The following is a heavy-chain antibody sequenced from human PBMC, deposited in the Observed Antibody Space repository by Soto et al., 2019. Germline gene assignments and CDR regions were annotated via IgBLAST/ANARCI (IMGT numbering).Heavy chain of an antibody. D-gene: IGHD3-9*01. CDR3: AKGYFGFEY. CDR1: VFSFTIYS. J-gene: IGHJ4*02. CDR2: ISKSGDST. Sequence: CXRLSCSAAVFSFTIYSITVVRQVPGEGLQWVSSISKSGDSTYYADSVKGRLTTSRDNSKNTLYLQMNSLRAEDTAIYYCAKGYFGFEYWGQGTLV. V-gene: IGHV3-23*01.